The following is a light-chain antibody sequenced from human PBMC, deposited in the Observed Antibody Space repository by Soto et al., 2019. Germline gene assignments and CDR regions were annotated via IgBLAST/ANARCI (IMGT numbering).Light chain of an antibody. Sequence: IVLTQSPATLSLYPGERATLSCRASQSVGTYLAWYQQKPGQAPRLLIYGASSRATGIPDRFSGSGSGTDFTLTISSLEPEDFAVYYCQKRSNWPPITFGQGTRL. CDR2: GAS. V-gene: IGKV3-11*01. J-gene: IGKJ5*01. CDR1: QSVGTY. CDR3: QKRSNWPPIT.